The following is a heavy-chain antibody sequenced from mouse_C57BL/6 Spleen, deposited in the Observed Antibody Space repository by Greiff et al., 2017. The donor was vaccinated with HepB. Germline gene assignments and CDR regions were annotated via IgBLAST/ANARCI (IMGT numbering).Heavy chain of an antibody. Sequence: EVQLQQSGGGLVKPGGSLKLSCAASGFTFSDYGMHWVRQAPEKGLEWVAYISSGSSTIYYADTVKGRFTISRDNAKNTLFLQMTSLRSEDTAMYYCARMRYGNYAMDYWGQGTSVTVSS. V-gene: IGHV5-17*01. CDR3: ARMRYGNYAMDY. J-gene: IGHJ4*01. CDR1: GFTFSDYG. D-gene: IGHD1-1*01. CDR2: ISSGSSTI.